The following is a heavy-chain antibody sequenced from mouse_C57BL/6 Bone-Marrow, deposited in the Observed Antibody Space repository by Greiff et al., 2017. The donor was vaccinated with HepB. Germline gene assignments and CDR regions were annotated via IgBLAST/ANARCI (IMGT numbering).Heavy chain of an antibody. CDR3: ARSGGWLPPYFDV. Sequence: QVQLQQPGAELVKPGASVKMSCKASGYTFTSYGISWVKQRTGQGLEWIGEIYPRSGNTYYNEKFKGKATLTADKSSSTAYMELRSLTSEDSAVYFCARSGGWLPPYFDVWGTGTTVTVSS. CDR1: GYTFTSYG. CDR2: IYPRSGNT. J-gene: IGHJ1*03. D-gene: IGHD2-3*01. V-gene: IGHV1-81*01.